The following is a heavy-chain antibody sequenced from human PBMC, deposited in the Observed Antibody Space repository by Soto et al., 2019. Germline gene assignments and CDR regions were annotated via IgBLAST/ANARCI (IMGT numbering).Heavy chain of an antibody. V-gene: IGHV3-33*01. Sequence: GGSLRLSCAASGFTFSSFGMHWVHQAPGKXLEWVSLIWYDGSKKSYGDSVKGRFTISRDNSRNTVYLQMNSLRADDAAVYYCARDASYYSLWSGYYPSRNGMDVWGQGTTVTVSS. CDR1: GFTFSSFG. J-gene: IGHJ6*02. D-gene: IGHD3-3*01. CDR2: IWYDGSKK. CDR3: ARDASYYSLWSGYYPSRNGMDV.